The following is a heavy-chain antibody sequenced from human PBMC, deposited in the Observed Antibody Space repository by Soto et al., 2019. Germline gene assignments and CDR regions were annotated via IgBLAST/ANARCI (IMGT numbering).Heavy chain of an antibody. D-gene: IGHD2-15*01. Sequence: QVQLQESGPGLVKPSETLSLTCTVSGGSISSYYWRWIRQPPGKGLEWIGYIYYSGSTNYNPSLKSRVTISVATSKNQFSLKLSSVTAADTAVYYCARRYGGTFDYWGQGTLVTVSS. V-gene: IGHV4-59*08. CDR1: GGSISSYY. CDR2: IYYSGST. J-gene: IGHJ4*02. CDR3: ARRYGGTFDY.